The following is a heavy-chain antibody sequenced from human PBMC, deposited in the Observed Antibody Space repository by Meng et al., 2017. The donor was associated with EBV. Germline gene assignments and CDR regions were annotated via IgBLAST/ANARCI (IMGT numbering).Heavy chain of an antibody. CDR1: GGSISISNW. CDR3: VGTRTGTPDY. Sequence: GQHLLKPLGPLSLTGAVSGGSISISNWWSWVRQPPGKGLEWIGEIYHSGSTNYNPSLKSRVTISVDKSKNQFSLKLSSVTAADTAVYYCVGTRTGTPDYWGQGTLVTVSS. J-gene: IGHJ4*02. D-gene: IGHD1-1*01. V-gene: IGHV4-4*03. CDR2: IYHSGST.